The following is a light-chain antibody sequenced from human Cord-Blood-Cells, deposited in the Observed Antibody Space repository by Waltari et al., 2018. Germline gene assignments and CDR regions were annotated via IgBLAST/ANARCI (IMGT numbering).Light chain of an antibody. V-gene: IGKV4-1*01. CDR3: QQYYSTPWT. Sequence: DIVITQPPDSLAVSLGEWATINCTSSQSVLNSSNNKNYLAWYQQKPGQPPKLLIYWASTRESGVPDRFSGSGSGTDFTLTISSLQAEDVAVYYCQQYYSTPWTFGQGTKVEIK. J-gene: IGKJ1*01. CDR2: WAS. CDR1: QSVLNSSNNKNY.